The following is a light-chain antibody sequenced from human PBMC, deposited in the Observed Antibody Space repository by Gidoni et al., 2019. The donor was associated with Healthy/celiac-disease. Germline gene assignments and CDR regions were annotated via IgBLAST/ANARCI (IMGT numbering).Light chain of an antibody. V-gene: IGLV1-40*01. CDR3: QSYDSSLSGWV. CDR2: GNS. CDR1: SSNIGAGYD. Sequence: QSVLTQPPSVSWAPGPRVTIPCTGSSSNIGAGYDVHWYQQLPGTAPKLLIYGNSNRPSGVPDRFSGSKSGTSASLAITGLQAEDEADYYCQSYDSSLSGWVFGGGTKLTVL. J-gene: IGLJ3*02.